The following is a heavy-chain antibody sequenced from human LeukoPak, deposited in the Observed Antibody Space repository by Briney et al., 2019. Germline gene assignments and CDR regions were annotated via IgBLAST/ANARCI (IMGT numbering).Heavy chain of an antibody. J-gene: IGHJ6*02. V-gene: IGHV4-39*01. CDR3: ARHPRNGSYPFYYYGMDV. CDR2: IYYSGST. Sequence: SETLSLTCTVSGGSISSSSYYWGWIRQTPGKGLKWIGSIYYSGSTYYNPSLKSRVTISVDTSKNQFSLKLSSVTAADTAMYYCARHPRNGSYPFYYYGMDVWGQGTTVTVSS. CDR1: GGSISSSSYY. D-gene: IGHD1-26*01.